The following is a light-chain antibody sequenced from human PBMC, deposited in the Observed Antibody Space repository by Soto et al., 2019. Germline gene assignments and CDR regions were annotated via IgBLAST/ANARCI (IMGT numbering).Light chain of an antibody. CDR2: ANS. V-gene: IGLV1-40*01. Sequence: QSVLTQPPSVSGAPGQRLTISCTGSSSNIGADYDVHWYQQLPGTAPKLLIYANSNRPSGVPDRFSGSKSGISASLAITGFQGEDEATYYCSSFTSTHTYVFGTGTKVTVL. CDR1: SSNIGADYD. CDR3: SSFTSTHTYV. J-gene: IGLJ1*01.